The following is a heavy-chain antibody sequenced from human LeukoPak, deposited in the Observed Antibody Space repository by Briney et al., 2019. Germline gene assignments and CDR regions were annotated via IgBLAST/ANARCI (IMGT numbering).Heavy chain of an antibody. CDR2: ISYDGSNK. J-gene: IGHJ4*02. CDR1: GFTFSSYA. D-gene: IGHD3-22*01. CDR3: ARDLSYDSSGYYPPGY. Sequence: QPGRSLRLSCAASGFTFSSYAMHWVRQAPGKGLEWVAVISYDGSNKYYADSVKGRFTISRDNSKNTLYLQMNSLRAEDTAVYYCARDLSYDSSGYYPPGYWGQGTLVTVSS. V-gene: IGHV3-30*01.